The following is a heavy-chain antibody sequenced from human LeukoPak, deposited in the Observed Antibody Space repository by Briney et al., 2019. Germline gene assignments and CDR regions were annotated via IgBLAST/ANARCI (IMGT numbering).Heavy chain of an antibody. CDR3: VRGHNGGPFDH. J-gene: IGHJ4*02. CDR1: GFTFDDYG. V-gene: IGHV3-20*04. CDR2: IIRSGGST. Sequence: GGSLRLSCTASGFTFDDYGMTWVRHPPGKGLEWVSGIIRSGGSTGYADSVNGRFTISRDNAKNSLYLQMNSLRAEDTALYYCVRGHNGGPFDHWGQGIPVTVSS. D-gene: IGHD4-23*01.